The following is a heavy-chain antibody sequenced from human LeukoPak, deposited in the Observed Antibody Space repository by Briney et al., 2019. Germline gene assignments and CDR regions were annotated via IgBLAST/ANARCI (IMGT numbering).Heavy chain of an antibody. V-gene: IGHV1-46*01. Sequence: ASVKVSCKASGYTFTSYYMHWVRQAPGQGLEWMGIINPSGGNTSYAQNFQGRVTMTRDTSTSTVYMELSSLRFEDTAVYYCAREQHPNRYYDSSGYFPDFDYWGQGTLVTVSS. J-gene: IGHJ4*02. CDR2: INPSGGNT. D-gene: IGHD3-22*01. CDR1: GYTFTSYY. CDR3: AREQHPNRYYDSSGYFPDFDY.